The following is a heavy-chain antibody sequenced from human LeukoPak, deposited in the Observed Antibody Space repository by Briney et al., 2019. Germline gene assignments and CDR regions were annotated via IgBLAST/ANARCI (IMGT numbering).Heavy chain of an antibody. Sequence: NPSETLSLTCTVSGGSISSGGYYWSWIRQHPGKGLEWIGYIYYSGSTYYNPSLKSRVTISVDTSKNQFSLKLSSVTAADTAVYYCAQYQLLFGLGYWGQGTLVTVSS. CDR1: GGSISSGGYY. CDR2: IYYSGST. D-gene: IGHD2-2*01. CDR3: AQYQLLFGLGY. J-gene: IGHJ4*02. V-gene: IGHV4-31*03.